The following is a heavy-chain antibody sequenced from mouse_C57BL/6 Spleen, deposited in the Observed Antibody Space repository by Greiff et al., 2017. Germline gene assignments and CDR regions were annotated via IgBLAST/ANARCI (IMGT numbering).Heavy chain of an antibody. V-gene: IGHV2-5*01. CDR2: IWRGGST. CDR3: AKKDYGSSDYYAMDY. J-gene: IGHJ4*01. Sequence: VKLMESGPGLVQPSQSLSITCTVSGFSLTSYGVHWVRQSPGKGLEWLGVIWRGGSTDYNAAFMSRLSITKDNSKSQVFFKMNSLQADDTAIYYCAKKDYGSSDYYAMDYWGQGTSVTVSS. CDR1: GFSLTSYG. D-gene: IGHD1-1*01.